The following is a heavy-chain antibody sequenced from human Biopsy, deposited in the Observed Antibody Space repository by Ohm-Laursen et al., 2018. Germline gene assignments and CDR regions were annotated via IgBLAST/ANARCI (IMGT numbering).Heavy chain of an antibody. CDR1: GKTFSDYQ. D-gene: IGHD2-15*01. CDR2: INQAGTT. J-gene: IGHJ4*02. Sequence: PGTLSLTCAVFGKTFSDYQWSWIRQPPGKGLEWIGQINQAGTTNYNPSPKSRVSISADASKYEFSLRLTSVTAADTAVYLCGNEVHGRDYWGLGAQVTVSS. V-gene: IGHV4-34*08. CDR3: GNEVHGRDY.